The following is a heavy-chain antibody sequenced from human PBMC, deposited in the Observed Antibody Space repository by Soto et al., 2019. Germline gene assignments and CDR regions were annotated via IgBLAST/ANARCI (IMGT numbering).Heavy chain of an antibody. D-gene: IGHD2-2*01. CDR2: VYPRDSDT. V-gene: IGHV5-51*01. CDR3: ARGGPDVVASDAFDI. CDR1: GYIFIDYW. J-gene: IGHJ3*02. Sequence: GESLKISCKASGYIFIDYWIGWVRQMPGKGLEWMGIVYPRDSDTRYSPSFQGQVTISADKSISTAHLQWSSLKASDTAMYYCARGGPDVVASDAFDIWGQGTMVTVSS.